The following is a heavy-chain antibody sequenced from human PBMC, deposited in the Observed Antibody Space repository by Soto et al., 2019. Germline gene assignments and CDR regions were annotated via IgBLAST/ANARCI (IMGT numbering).Heavy chain of an antibody. CDR2: IYNPGST. J-gene: IGHJ4*02. V-gene: IGHV4-30-4*01. D-gene: IGHD7-27*01. Sequence: QVQLQESGPRLVKPSQTLSLTCTVSDGSISSGAYSWSWIRQTPEKGLQWIGHIYNPGSTYDTYAAPALNSRLTISIDRPEKQFSLTLNSVTAADPAVYYCARGPSGDKVDYWGQGTLVTVSS. CDR3: ARGPSGDKVDY. CDR1: DGSISSGAYS.